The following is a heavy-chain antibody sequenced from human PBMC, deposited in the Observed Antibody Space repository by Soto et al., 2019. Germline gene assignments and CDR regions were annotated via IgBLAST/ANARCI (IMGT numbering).Heavy chain of an antibody. CDR3: TTSPWGYCSSTSCYYYYGMDV. Sequence: GGSLRLSCAASGFTFSNAWMNWVRQAPGKGLEWVGRIKSKTDGGTTDYAAPVKGRFTISRDDSKNTLYLQMNSLKTEDTAVYYCTTSPWGYCSSTSCYYYYGMDVWGQGTTVTVSS. CDR1: GFTFSNAW. CDR2: IKSKTDGGTT. D-gene: IGHD2-2*01. J-gene: IGHJ6*02. V-gene: IGHV3-15*07.